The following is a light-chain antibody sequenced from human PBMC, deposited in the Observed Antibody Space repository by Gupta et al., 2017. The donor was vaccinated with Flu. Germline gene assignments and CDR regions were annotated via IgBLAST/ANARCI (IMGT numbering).Light chain of an antibody. CDR2: LGS. V-gene: IGKV2-28*01. CDR1: QSLLHSNGYKY. CDR3: MQSLHSPLT. J-gene: IGKJ1*01. Sequence: EIVMTQSPLSVTVTPGEPASISCRSSQSLLHSNGYKYLDWYLQKPGQSPQLLIYLGSNRPYWVPDRFSGSGSGTEFTLEISRVEAGDVGVYYCMQSLHSPLTFGHGTKVEIK.